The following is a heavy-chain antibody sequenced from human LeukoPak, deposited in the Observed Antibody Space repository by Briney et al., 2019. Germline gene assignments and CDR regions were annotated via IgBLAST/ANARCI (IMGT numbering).Heavy chain of an antibody. V-gene: IGHV3-64*01. CDR2: ISSNGGST. Sequence: GGSLRLSCAASGFTFSSYAMHWVRQAPGKGLEYVSAISSNGGSTYYANSVKGRFTISRDNSKNTLYLQMGSLRAEDMAVYYCALHYVDVWGKGTTVTVSS. CDR1: GFTFSSYA. J-gene: IGHJ6*03. CDR3: ALHYVDV.